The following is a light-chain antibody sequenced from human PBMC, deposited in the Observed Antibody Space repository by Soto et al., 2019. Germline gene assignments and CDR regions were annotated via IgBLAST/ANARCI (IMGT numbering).Light chain of an antibody. V-gene: IGLV1-47*01. J-gene: IGLJ2*01. Sequence: QSVLTQPPSASGTPGQRVTISCSGSSSNIGSNYVYWYQQLPGTAPKLLIYRNNHRPSGVPDRFSGSKSGTSASLAVSGLRSEDEADYYCAAWDDSLRKVVFGGGTKVTVL. CDR3: AAWDDSLRKVV. CDR2: RNN. CDR1: SSNIGSNY.